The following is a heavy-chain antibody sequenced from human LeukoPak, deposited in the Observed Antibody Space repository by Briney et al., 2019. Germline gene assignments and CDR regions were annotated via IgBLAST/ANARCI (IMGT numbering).Heavy chain of an antibody. J-gene: IGHJ4*02. CDR1: GYSISSGYY. V-gene: IGHV4-38-2*02. Sequence: SETLSLTCTVSGYSISSGYYWGWIRQPPGKGLEWIGSIYHSGSTYYNPSLKSRVTISVDTSKNQFSLKLSSVTAAATAVYYCARSGVVPAAIYYWGQGTLVTVSS. D-gene: IGHD2-2*01. CDR3: ARSGVVPAAIYY. CDR2: IYHSGST.